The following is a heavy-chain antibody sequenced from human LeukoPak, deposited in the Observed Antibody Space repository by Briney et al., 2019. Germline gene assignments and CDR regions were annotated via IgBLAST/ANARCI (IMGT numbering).Heavy chain of an antibody. CDR2: ISGSGGST. CDR1: GFTFSSYG. CDR3: AKDGVTTVAPKY. D-gene: IGHD4-23*01. Sequence: PGGSLRLSCAASGFTFSSYGMSWVRQAPGKGLEWVSAISGSGGSTYYADSVKGRFTISGDNSKNTLYLQMNSLRAEDTAVYYCAKDGVTTVAPKYWGQGTLVTVSS. V-gene: IGHV3-23*01. J-gene: IGHJ4*02.